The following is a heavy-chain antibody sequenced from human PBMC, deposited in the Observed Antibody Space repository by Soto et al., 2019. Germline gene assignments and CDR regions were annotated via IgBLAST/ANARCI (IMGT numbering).Heavy chain of an antibody. J-gene: IGHJ6*02. V-gene: IGHV3-33*01. D-gene: IGHD2-15*01. Sequence: QVQLVESGGGVVQPGRSLRLSCAASGFTFSTYGMHWVRQAPGKGLVWVAVIWYDGSNKYYVDSVKGRFSISRDNSKNSLYHPMNSLRAEDTALYFCAREFRSGEIAAVAYYYAGMDVLAQGTTVTASS. CDR1: GFTFSTYG. CDR2: IWYDGSNK. CDR3: AREFRSGEIAAVAYYYAGMDV.